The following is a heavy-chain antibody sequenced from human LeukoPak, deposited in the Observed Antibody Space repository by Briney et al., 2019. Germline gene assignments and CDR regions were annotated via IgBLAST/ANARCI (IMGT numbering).Heavy chain of an antibody. CDR2: IYSGTST. Sequence: PGGSLRLSCAASGFTVSSNYMSWVRQAPGKGLEWVSVIYSGTSTYYTDSVKGRFTISRDNSKNTLYLQMNSLRAEDTAVYYCARHPPSVTLIRGAFGIWGHGTMVTVSS. CDR3: ARHPPSVTLIRGAFGI. V-gene: IGHV3-66*04. D-gene: IGHD4-17*01. J-gene: IGHJ3*02. CDR1: GFTVSSNY.